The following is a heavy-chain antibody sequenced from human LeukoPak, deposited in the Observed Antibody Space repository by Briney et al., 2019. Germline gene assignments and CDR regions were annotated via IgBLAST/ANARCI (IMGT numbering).Heavy chain of an antibody. J-gene: IGHJ4*02. CDR2: IIPMSGTV. Sequence: SVKVSCKASGGTFSSYDISWVRQAPGQGLEWMGGIIPMSGTVNNAQKFQGRVTITADKSTGTAYMELSSLGSDDTAVYYCARETGYAYGRAPLDYWGQGTLVTVSS. V-gene: IGHV1-69*06. CDR3: ARETGYAYGRAPLDY. CDR1: GGTFSSYD. D-gene: IGHD5-18*01.